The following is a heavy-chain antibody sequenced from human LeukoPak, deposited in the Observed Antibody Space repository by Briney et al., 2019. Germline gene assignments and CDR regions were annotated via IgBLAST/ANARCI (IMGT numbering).Heavy chain of an antibody. CDR3: ARDRMYSSSSENIYDILTGYEAFDI. J-gene: IGHJ3*02. V-gene: IGHV3-74*01. CDR2: IKSDGSST. CDR1: GFTFSSYW. Sequence: GGSLRLSCAASGFTFSSYWMHWVRQAPGKGLVWVSRIKSDGSSTSYADSVKGRFTISRDNAKSTLYLQMNSLRAEDTAVYYCARDRMYSSSSENIYDILTGYEAFDIWDQGTMVTVSS. D-gene: IGHD3-9*01.